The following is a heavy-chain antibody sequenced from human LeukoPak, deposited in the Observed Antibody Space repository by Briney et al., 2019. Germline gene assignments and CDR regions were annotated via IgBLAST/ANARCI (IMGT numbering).Heavy chain of an antibody. Sequence: GGSLRLSCAASGFTFSSYTMHWVRQAPGKGLEWVAVMSNDGNYYADSEKGRFTISRDNSKNTLYLQMSSLRPEDTAVYYCARDGGGGGSYPDYWGQGTLVTVSS. CDR3: ARDGGGGGSYPDY. D-gene: IGHD1-26*01. V-gene: IGHV3-30*04. CDR2: MSNDGN. CDR1: GFTFSSYT. J-gene: IGHJ4*02.